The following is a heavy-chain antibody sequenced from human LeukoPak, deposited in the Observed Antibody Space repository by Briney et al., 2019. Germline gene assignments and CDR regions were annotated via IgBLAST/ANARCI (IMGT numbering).Heavy chain of an antibody. D-gene: IGHD6-19*01. J-gene: IGHJ4*02. Sequence: GGSLRLSCVASGFSFSSYWMHWVRQAPGKGVGWVSRINSDDSSRVYADSVEGRFTISRDNAKNTLYLQMNSLRVDDTAVYYCARETYSSGWYEDYWGQGTLVTVSS. CDR1: GFSFSSYW. CDR3: ARETYSSGWYEDY. CDR2: INSDDSSR. V-gene: IGHV3-74*01.